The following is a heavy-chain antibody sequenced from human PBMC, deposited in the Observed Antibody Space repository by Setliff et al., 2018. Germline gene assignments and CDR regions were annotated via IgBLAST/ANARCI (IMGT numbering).Heavy chain of an antibody. D-gene: IGHD3-22*01. V-gene: IGHV3-53*01. CDR3: ARGGYYYDSSGYGGHFDY. CDR1: GFTVSSNY. Sequence: QTGGSLRLSCAASGFTVSSNYMSWVRQAPGKGLEWVSVIYSGGSTYYADSVKGRFTISRDNSKNTLYLQMNSLRAEDTAVYYCARGGYYYDSSGYGGHFDYWGQGTLVTVSS. CDR2: IYSGGST. J-gene: IGHJ4*02.